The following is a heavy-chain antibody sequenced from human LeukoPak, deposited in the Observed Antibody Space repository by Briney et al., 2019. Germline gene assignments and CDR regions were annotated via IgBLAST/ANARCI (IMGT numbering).Heavy chain of an antibody. Sequence: PSQTLSLTCTVSGGSISSSSYYWGWIRQPPGKGLEWIGSIYYSGSTYYNPSLKSRVTISVDTSKNQFSLKLSSVTAADTAVYYCASLQYGDYHSSGCRYWGQGTLVTVSS. CDR3: ASLQYGDYHSSGCRY. CDR1: GGSISSSSYY. V-gene: IGHV4-39*01. J-gene: IGHJ4*02. CDR2: IYYSGST. D-gene: IGHD3-22*01.